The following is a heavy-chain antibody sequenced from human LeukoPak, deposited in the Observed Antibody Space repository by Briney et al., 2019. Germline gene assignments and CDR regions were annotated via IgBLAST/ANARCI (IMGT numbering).Heavy chain of an antibody. CDR3: ARVIVVVPPATHPDYFDY. V-gene: IGHV3-7*04. J-gene: IGHJ4*02. Sequence: PGGSLRLSCAASGFSFGYYWMSWVRQAPGKGLEWVANINHDGRKKNYVDSVKGRFTISRDNAKNSLSLQMNSLRAEDTAVYYCARVIVVVPPATHPDYFDYWGQGTLVTVSS. CDR1: GFSFGYYW. CDR2: INHDGRKK. D-gene: IGHD2-2*01.